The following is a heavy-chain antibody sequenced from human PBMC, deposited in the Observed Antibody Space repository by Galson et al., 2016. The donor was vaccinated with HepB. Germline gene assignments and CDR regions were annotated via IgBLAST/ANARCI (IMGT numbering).Heavy chain of an antibody. D-gene: IGHD1-14*01. Sequence: CAISGDSVSSNSAGWNWIRQSPSRGLEWLGRTYYRSQWSHDFAPSVRGRLFLYADTSKNQFSMQLNSVTLEDTAVYYCTRVNHLGRGMNVWGQGTTVTVPS. V-gene: IGHV6-1*01. CDR1: GDSVSSNSAG. CDR2: TYYRSQWSH. CDR3: TRVNHLGRGMNV. J-gene: IGHJ6*02.